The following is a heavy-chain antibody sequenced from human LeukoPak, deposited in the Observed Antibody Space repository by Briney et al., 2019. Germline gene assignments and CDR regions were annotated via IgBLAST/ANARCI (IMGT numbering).Heavy chain of an antibody. J-gene: IGHJ4*02. V-gene: IGHV3-48*02. CDR2: ISSSSSTI. CDR1: GFTFSSYS. Sequence: GGSLRLSCAASGFTFSSYSMNWVRQAPGKGLEWVSYISSSSSTIYYADSVKGRFTISRDNAKNSLYLQMNSLRDEDTAVYYCARGPQDYYDSSGYFYWGRGTLVTVSS. CDR3: ARGPQDYYDSSGYFY. D-gene: IGHD3-22*01.